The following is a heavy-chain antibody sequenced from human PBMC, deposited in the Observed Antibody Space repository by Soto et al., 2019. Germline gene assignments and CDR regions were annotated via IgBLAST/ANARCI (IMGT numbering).Heavy chain of an antibody. Sequence: GGSLRLSCAASGFTFSNAWMSWVRQAPGKGLEWVGRIKSKTDGGTTDYAAPVKGRFTISRDDSKNTLYLQMNSLKTEDTAVYYCTTDPAAAIGDAFDIWGQGTMVTVS. CDR3: TTDPAAAIGDAFDI. V-gene: IGHV3-15*01. CDR1: GFTFSNAW. CDR2: IKSKTDGGTT. J-gene: IGHJ3*02. D-gene: IGHD2-2*02.